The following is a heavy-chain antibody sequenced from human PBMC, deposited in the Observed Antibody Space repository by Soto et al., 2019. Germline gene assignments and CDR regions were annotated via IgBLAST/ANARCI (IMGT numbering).Heavy chain of an antibody. CDR3: ARDTGMVGSFAS. V-gene: IGHV3-48*02. D-gene: IGHD2-15*01. CDR2: ISIGSTTI. Sequence: VGSLIRSCAASPFTFSSYSMNCVRQAPGKGLEWVSYISIGSTTIFYADSVKGRFTISRDNAKNSLYLQMNSLRDEDTAVYYCARDTGMVGSFASCGQGTLVTV. J-gene: IGHJ5*01. CDR1: PFTFSSYS.